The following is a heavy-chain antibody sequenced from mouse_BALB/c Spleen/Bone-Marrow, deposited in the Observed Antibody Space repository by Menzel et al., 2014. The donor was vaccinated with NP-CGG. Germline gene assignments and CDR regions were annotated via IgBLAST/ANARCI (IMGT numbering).Heavy chain of an antibody. CDR1: GFNIKDTY. CDR2: IDPANGNT. D-gene: IGHD2-2*01. CDR3: ASYVYGYYFDY. Sequence: EVKLMESGAELVKPGASVKLSCTASGFNIKDTYMHWVKQRPEQGLEWIGRIDPANGNTKYDPKFQGKATITADTSSNTAYLQLSSLTSEDTAVYYCASYVYGYYFDYWGQGTTLTGSS. J-gene: IGHJ2*01. V-gene: IGHV14-3*02.